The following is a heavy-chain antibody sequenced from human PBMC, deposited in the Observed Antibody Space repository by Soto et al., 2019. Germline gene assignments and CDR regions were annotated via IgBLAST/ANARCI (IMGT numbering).Heavy chain of an antibody. J-gene: IGHJ4*02. D-gene: IGHD2-15*01. Sequence: QVQLVESGGGVVQPGRSLRLSCAASGFTFSSYAMHWVRQAPGKGLEWVAVISYDGSNKYYADSVKGRFTISRDNSKNTLYLQMNSLRAEDTAVYYCAREVVAATLSPNFDYWGQGNLVTVSS. CDR2: ISYDGSNK. V-gene: IGHV3-30-3*01. CDR3: AREVVAATLSPNFDY. CDR1: GFTFSSYA.